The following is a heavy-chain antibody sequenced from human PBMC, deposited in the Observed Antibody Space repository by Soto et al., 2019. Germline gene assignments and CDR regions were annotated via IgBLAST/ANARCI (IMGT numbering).Heavy chain of an antibody. Sequence: QLQLQESGPGLVKPSETLSLTCTVSGGSISSSSYYWGWIRQPPGKGLEWIGSIYYSGSTYYNPSLKSRVTISVDTSKNQFSLKLSSVTAADTAVYYCARHGPGAVAGLDYWGQGTLVTVSS. CDR1: GGSISSSSYY. CDR3: ARHGPGAVAGLDY. J-gene: IGHJ4*02. D-gene: IGHD6-19*01. CDR2: IYYSGST. V-gene: IGHV4-39*01.